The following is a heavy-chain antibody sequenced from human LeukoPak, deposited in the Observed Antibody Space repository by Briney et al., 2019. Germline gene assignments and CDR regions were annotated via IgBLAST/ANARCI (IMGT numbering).Heavy chain of an antibody. J-gene: IGHJ4*02. Sequence: GGSLRLSCVASGFTFDDYAMHWVRHAPGKGLEWVAGISWNSGSIGYADSVKGRFTISRDNAKNSLYLQMNSLRVEDTALYYCAKDTYSSSLTGFDYWGQGTLVTVSS. CDR2: ISWNSGSI. CDR3: AKDTYSSSLTGFDY. V-gene: IGHV3-9*01. D-gene: IGHD6-6*01. CDR1: GFTFDDYA.